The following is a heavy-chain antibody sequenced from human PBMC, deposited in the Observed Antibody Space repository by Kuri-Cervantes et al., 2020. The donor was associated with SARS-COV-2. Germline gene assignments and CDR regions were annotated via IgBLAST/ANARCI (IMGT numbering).Heavy chain of an antibody. CDR3: ARGCDSSGYYYDFDY. J-gene: IGHJ4*02. V-gene: IGHV1-3*01. Sequence: ASVKVSCKASGYTFTSYYMHWVRQAPGQGLEWMGWINAGNGNTKHSQKFQGRVTITRDTSASTAYMELSSLRSEDTAVYYCARGCDSSGYYYDFDYWGQGTLVTVSS. D-gene: IGHD3-22*01. CDR2: INAGNGNT. CDR1: GYTFTSYY.